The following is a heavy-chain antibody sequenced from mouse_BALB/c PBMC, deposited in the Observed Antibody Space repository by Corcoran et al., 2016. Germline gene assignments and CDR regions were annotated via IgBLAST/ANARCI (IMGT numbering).Heavy chain of an antibody. CDR1: GYTFTNYG. V-gene: IGHV9-1*02. CDR3: ARGWLRRRKFAY. J-gene: IGHJ3*01. Sequence: QIQLVQSGPELKKPGETVKISCKASGYTFTNYGMNWVKQAPGKGLKWMGWINTYTGEPTYADDFKGRFAFSLETSASTASLQINNLKNEDMATYFCARGWLRRRKFAYWGQGTLSLSLQ. D-gene: IGHD2-2*01. CDR2: INTYTGEP.